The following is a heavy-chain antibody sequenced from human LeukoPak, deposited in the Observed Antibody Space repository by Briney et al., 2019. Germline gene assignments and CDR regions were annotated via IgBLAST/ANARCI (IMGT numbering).Heavy chain of an antibody. V-gene: IGHV1-18*01. CDR1: GYTFSGYG. D-gene: IGHD4-17*01. CDR3: ARSAGDYGDYALYSLH. J-gene: IGHJ1*01. CDR2: ISAHNGNT. Sequence: ASVKVSCKASGYTFSGYGIAWVRQAPGQGLEWMGWISAHNGNTYHTQNFQGRVTMTTDTSTSTAYMELRSLRSDDTAMYYCARSAGDYGDYALYSLHWGQGTLVTVSS.